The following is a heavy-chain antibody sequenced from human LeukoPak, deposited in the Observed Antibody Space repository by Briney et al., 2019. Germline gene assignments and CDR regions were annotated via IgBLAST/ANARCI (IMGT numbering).Heavy chain of an antibody. D-gene: IGHD4-17*01. Sequence: FTXXXXAXXXVRQAPXKGLEWVSAISGSGGSTYYADSVKGRFTISRDNSKNTLYLQMNSLRAEDTAVYYCARDYGELYYWGQGTLVTVSS. CDR1: FTXXXXA. V-gene: IGHV3-23*01. CDR2: ISGSGGST. CDR3: ARDYGELYY. J-gene: IGHJ4*02.